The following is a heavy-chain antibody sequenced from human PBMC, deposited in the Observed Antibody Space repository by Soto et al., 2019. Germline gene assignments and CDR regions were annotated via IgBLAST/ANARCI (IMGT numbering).Heavy chain of an antibody. V-gene: IGHV1-18*04. J-gene: IGHJ4*02. CDR3: AIRPAYSSSWSY. CDR2: ISAYNGNT. Sequence: GASVKVSCKAFGYTFTSYGISWVRQAPGQGLEWMGWISAYNGNTNYAQKLQGRVTMTTDSSTSTAYMELRSLRSDDTAVYYCAIRPAYSSSWSYWGQGTLVTVSS. CDR1: GYTFTSYG. D-gene: IGHD6-13*01.